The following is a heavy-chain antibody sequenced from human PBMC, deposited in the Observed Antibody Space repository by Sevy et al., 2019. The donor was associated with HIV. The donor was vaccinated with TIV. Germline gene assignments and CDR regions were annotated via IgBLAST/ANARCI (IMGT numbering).Heavy chain of an antibody. Sequence: GGSLRLSCAASGFSFSSYGMHWVRQAPGKGLEWMSYIQYDGSNKDYADSVKGQFTISRDNSKNKLYLQMNSLRVEDRAVFNIVKEGGGEGGDHWGQGTLVTVSS. J-gene: IGHJ4*02. CDR3: VKEGGGEGGDH. CDR1: GFSFSSYG. V-gene: IGHV3-30*02. D-gene: IGHD2-21*01. CDR2: IQYDGSNK.